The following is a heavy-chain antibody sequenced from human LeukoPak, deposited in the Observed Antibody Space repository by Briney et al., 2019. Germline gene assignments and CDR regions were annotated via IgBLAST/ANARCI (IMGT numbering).Heavy chain of an antibody. J-gene: IGHJ4*02. CDR2: ISTTGDRT. CDR3: AKDWFY. Sequence: GGSLRLSCAASGFTFNSYAMIWVRQAPGKGLESISSISTTGDRTYYADSVKGRFAISRDNSKNTLYLQMNSLRAEDTAVYYCAKDWFYWGQGTLVTVSS. D-gene: IGHD3-10*01. V-gene: IGHV3-23*01. CDR1: GFTFNSYA.